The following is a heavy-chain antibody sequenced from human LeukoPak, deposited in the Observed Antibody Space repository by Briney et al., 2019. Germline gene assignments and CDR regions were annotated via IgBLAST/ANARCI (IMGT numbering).Heavy chain of an antibody. Sequence: PSETLSLTCTVSGGSISSSGYYWGWIRQPPGKGLEWIGSIYYSGSTYYNPSLKSRVTISADTSKNQFSLKLSSVTAADTAVYYCARSTLGSSGRYYYYYMDVWGKGTTVTVSS. CDR3: ARSTLGSSGRYYYYYMDV. J-gene: IGHJ6*03. D-gene: IGHD1-26*01. V-gene: IGHV4-39*07. CDR1: GGSISSSGYY. CDR2: IYYSGST.